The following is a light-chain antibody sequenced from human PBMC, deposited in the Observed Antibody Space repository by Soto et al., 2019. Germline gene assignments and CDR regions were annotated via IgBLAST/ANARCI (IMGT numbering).Light chain of an antibody. CDR2: AAS. CDR3: QQTSAFPRT. Sequence: DIQMTQSPSTLSGSVGDRVTITCRASQTISSWLAWYQQKPGQAPNLLIYAASSFHRGVPSRFSGGGAGTEFTLTISSLQPEDFATYYCQQTSAFPRTFGQGTKVDI. V-gene: IGKV1-12*01. J-gene: IGKJ1*01. CDR1: QTISSW.